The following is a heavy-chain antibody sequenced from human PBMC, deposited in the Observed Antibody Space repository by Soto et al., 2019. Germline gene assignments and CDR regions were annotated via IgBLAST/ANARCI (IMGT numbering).Heavy chain of an antibody. D-gene: IGHD4-4*01. V-gene: IGHV5-51*01. J-gene: IGHJ6*02. CDR1: GYSFTSSW. CDR3: ARHRFYSNYYHYGMDV. CDR2: RYPGDYEP. Sequence: LKISCKGSGYSFTSSWIGWVRQIPGKGMEWMGIRYPGDYEPRDSPSFQGQVTISADKSISTAYLQWSSLKASDTAMYYCARHRFYSNYYHYGMDVWGQGTTVTVSS.